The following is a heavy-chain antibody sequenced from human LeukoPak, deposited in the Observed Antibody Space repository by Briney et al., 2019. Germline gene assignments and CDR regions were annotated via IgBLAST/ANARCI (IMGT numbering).Heavy chain of an antibody. CDR1: GGSISSYY. V-gene: IGHV4-59*01. J-gene: IGHJ6*03. D-gene: IGHD1-1*01. Sequence: SETLSLTCTVCGGSISSYYWSWIRQPPGKGLEWIGYIYYSGSTNYNPSLKSRITISVDTSKNQFSLKLSSVTAADTAVYYCARKSRLNWNYAYYYMDVWGKGTTVTVSS. CDR2: IYYSGST. CDR3: ARKSRLNWNYAYYYMDV.